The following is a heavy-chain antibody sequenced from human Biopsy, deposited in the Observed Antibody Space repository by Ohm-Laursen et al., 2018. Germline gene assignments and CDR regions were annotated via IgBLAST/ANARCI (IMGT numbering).Heavy chain of an antibody. CDR2: INPNSGGT. CDR3: AFQSVGQMKNFDY. D-gene: IGHD1-26*01. V-gene: IGHV1-2*02. Sequence: SVKVSCKASGYTFTDSYMHWVRQAPGQGLEWMGWINPNSGGTNYAQKFQGRVTMNRDTSMSTAYMEMSRLRSDDTAVYYCAFQSVGQMKNFDYWGQGTLVTVSS. J-gene: IGHJ4*02. CDR1: GYTFTDSY.